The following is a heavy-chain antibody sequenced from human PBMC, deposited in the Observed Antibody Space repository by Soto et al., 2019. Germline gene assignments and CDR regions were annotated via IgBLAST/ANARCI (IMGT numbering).Heavy chain of an antibody. CDR1: GFTFSNYG. CDR2: ISHDGNNR. D-gene: IGHD3-3*01. Sequence: QVQLVESGGGVVQPGGSLRLSCAASGFTFSNYGMHWVRQAPGKGLEWVAVISHDGNNRYYGDSVKGRFTISRDNSKNTVYLQMNSLRVEDTAVYYCASTWSGYYYFDSWGQGTLVAVSS. CDR3: ASTWSGYYYFDS. V-gene: IGHV3-30*03. J-gene: IGHJ4*02.